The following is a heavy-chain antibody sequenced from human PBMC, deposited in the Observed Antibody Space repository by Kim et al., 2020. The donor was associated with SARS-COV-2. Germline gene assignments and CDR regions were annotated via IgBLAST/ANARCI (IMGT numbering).Heavy chain of an antibody. Sequence: SETLSLTCAVYGGSFSGYYWSWIRQPPGKELEWSGEINHSGSTNYNPSLKSRVTISVDTSKNQFSLKLSSVTAADTAVYYCARGRLSIAARPSRDGWFDPWGQGTLVTVSS. CDR3: ARGRLSIAARPSRDGWFDP. V-gene: IGHV4-34*01. CDR2: INHSGST. CDR1: GGSFSGYY. D-gene: IGHD6-6*01. J-gene: IGHJ5*02.